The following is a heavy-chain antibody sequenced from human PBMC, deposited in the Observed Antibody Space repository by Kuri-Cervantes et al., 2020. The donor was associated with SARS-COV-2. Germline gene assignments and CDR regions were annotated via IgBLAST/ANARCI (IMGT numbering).Heavy chain of an antibody. CDR1: GYTLTELS. V-gene: IGHV1-24*01. Sequence: ASVKVSCKVSGYTLTELSMHWVRQAPGKGLEWMGGFDPEDGETIYAQKFQGRVTMTEDTSTDTAYMELSSLRSEDTAVYYCATQGGSGYYGAFDIWGQGTTVTVSS. CDR3: ATQGGSGYYGAFDI. D-gene: IGHD3-3*01. J-gene: IGHJ3*02. CDR2: FDPEDGET.